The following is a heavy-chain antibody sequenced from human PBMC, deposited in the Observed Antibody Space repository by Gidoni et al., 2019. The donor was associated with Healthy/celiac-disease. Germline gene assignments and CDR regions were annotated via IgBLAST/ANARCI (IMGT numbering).Heavy chain of an antibody. V-gene: IGHV1-18*01. CDR2: ISAYNGNT. Sequence: QVQLVQSGAEVKKPGASVTVSCKASGYTLTSYGISWVRQAPGQGLEWMGWISAYNGNTNYAQKLQGRVTMTTDTSTSTAYMELRSLRSDDTAVYYCARDLGGDIVVVVAASFDYWGQGTLVTVSS. CDR3: ARDLGGDIVVVVAASFDY. J-gene: IGHJ4*02. CDR1: GYTLTSYG. D-gene: IGHD2-15*01.